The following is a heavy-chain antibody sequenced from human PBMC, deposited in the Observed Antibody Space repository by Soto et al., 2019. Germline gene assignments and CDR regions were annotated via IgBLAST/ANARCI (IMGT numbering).Heavy chain of an antibody. CDR3: ARAPWGCSGIGSHFDY. V-gene: IGHV4-4*02. CDR2: IYHSGST. CDR1: SGSISSSNW. D-gene: IGHD3-10*02. Sequence: SETLSLTCAVSSGSISSSNWWSWVRQPPGKGLEWIGEIYHSGSTNYNPSLKSRVTISVDKSKNQFSLKLSSVTAADTAVYYCARAPWGCSGIGSHFDYWGQGTLVTVSS. J-gene: IGHJ4*02.